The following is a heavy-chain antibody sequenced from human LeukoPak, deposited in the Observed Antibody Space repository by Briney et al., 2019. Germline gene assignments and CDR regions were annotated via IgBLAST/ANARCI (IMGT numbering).Heavy chain of an antibody. D-gene: IGHD3-3*01. Sequence: AGSLRLSCAASGFTFSNYWMSWVRQTPGKGLEWVANIKEDGSDKYYVDSLKGRFTISRDNAKNSLYLQMNSLRAEDTAVYYCAKDRTRQAYWGQGTLVTVSS. CDR3: AKDRTRQAY. CDR2: IKEDGSDK. CDR1: GFTFSNYW. V-gene: IGHV3-7*03. J-gene: IGHJ4*02.